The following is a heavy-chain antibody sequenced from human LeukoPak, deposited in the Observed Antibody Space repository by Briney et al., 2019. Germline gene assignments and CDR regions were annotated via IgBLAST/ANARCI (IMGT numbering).Heavy chain of an antibody. CDR1: GGSISSYY. CDR2: IYYSGST. CDR3: ARMRGYSSSD. V-gene: IGHV4-59*01. J-gene: IGHJ4*02. Sequence: SETLSLTCTDSGGSISSYYWSWIRQPPGKGLEWIGYIYYSGSTNYNPSLKSRVTISVDTSKNQFSLKLSSVTAADTAVYYCARMRGYSSSDWGQGTLVTVSS. D-gene: IGHD6-6*01.